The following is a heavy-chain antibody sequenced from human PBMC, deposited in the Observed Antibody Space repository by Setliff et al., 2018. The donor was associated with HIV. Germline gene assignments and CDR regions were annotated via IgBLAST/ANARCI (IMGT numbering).Heavy chain of an antibody. CDR3: ARSIIRPYSSGWPWYFDY. Sequence: GGSLRLSCAASGFTFSSYEMNWVRQAPGKGLEWVSYISSSGSTYYADSVKGRFTISRDNAKNSLSLQVNSLRAEDTAVYYCARSIIRPYSSGWPWYFDYWGQGTLVTVSS. J-gene: IGHJ4*02. CDR2: ISSSGST. CDR1: GFTFSSYE. V-gene: IGHV3-48*03. D-gene: IGHD6-19*01.